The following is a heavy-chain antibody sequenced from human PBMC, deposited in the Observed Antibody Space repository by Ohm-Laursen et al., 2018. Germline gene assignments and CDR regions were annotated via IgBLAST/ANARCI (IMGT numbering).Heavy chain of an antibody. D-gene: IGHD5-12*01. CDR1: GFTFSTYP. J-gene: IGHJ4*02. CDR2: INSDGSTT. CDR3: VGGYITVFHY. Sequence: SLRLSCAASGFTFSTYPMHWVRQAPGKGLVWVSRINSDGSTTNYADSVKGRFTISRDNAKNTLYLQMNSLGAEDTALYYCVGGYITVFHYWGQGTLVTVSS. V-gene: IGHV3-74*01.